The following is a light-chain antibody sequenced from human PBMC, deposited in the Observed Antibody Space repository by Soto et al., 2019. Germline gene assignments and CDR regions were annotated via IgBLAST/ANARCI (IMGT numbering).Light chain of an antibody. CDR3: QQYSRLWS. V-gene: IGKV1-5*03. J-gene: IGKJ1*01. CDR2: GAS. Sequence: DIQMTQSPATLSASVGDSVTITCRASQSISSWLAWYQQKPGKAPKLLIYGASSLESGVPPRFSGGGSGTEFTLTISSLQRDDFGIYYCQQYSRLWSFGQGTKVDIK. CDR1: QSISSW.